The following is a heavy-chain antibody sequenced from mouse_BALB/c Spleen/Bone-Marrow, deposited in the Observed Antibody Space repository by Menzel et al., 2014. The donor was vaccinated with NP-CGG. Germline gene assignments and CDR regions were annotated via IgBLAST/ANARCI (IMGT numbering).Heavy chain of an antibody. J-gene: IGHJ1*01. CDR1: GFDFSRYW. D-gene: IGHD2-13*01. V-gene: IGHV4-1*02. CDR2: INPDSSTI. Sequence: EVQLVESGGGLVQPGGSLKLSCVASGFDFSRYWMSWVRQAPGKGLEWIGEINPDSSTINYTPSLKDKFIISRDNAKNTLYLQMSKVRSEDTALYYCGLLGDYGYHDFWGAGTTVTISS. CDR3: GLLGDYGYHDF.